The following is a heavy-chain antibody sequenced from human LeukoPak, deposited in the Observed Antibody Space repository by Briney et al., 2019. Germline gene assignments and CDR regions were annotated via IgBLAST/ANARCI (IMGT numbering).Heavy chain of an antibody. CDR1: GFTFSSYA. Sequence: GGSLRLSCAASGFTFSSYAMTWVRQAPGKGLEWVAAISGSGGNTYYTDSVKGRFTISRDNSESTLSLQMNTLRVEDTALYYCAKGVDTSMVNFASWGQGTLVTVSS. CDR2: ISGSGGNT. V-gene: IGHV3-23*01. D-gene: IGHD5-18*01. CDR3: AKGVDTSMVNFAS. J-gene: IGHJ4*02.